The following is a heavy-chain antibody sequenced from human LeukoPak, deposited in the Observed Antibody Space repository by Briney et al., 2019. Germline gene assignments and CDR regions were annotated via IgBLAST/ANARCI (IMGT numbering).Heavy chain of an antibody. D-gene: IGHD3-16*01. V-gene: IGHV3-74*01. CDR2: INSDGSIT. CDR1: GFTFSRNW. J-gene: IGHJ4*02. Sequence: GGSLRLSCAASGFTFSRNWMHWVRQAPGKGLVWVSRINSDGSITYYADSVKGRFTISRDNSKNTLYLQMNSLRAEDTAVYYCAKGYYDYVWGSYYFDYWGQGTLVTVSS. CDR3: AKGYYDYVWGSYYFDY.